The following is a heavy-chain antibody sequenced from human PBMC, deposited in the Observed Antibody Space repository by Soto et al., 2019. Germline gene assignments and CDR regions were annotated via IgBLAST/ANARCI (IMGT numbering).Heavy chain of an antibody. Sequence: QVQLVQSGAEVKKPGSSVKVSCKPSGGTFSSYTISWVRQAPGQGLEWMGRIIPIFGIANYAQKFQGRVTITADKSTSTAYMELSSLRSEDTAVYYCARSGQQQLIKHYFYDMDVWGQGTTVTVSS. V-gene: IGHV1-69*02. CDR2: IIPIFGIA. CDR1: GGTFSSYT. CDR3: ARSGQQQLIKHYFYDMDV. D-gene: IGHD6-13*01. J-gene: IGHJ6*02.